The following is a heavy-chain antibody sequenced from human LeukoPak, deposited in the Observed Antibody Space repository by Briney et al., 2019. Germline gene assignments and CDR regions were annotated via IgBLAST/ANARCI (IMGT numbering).Heavy chain of an antibody. J-gene: IGHJ4*02. CDR3: ARDMGAPDYGSYSVDY. CDR1: GGSFSSGSYY. V-gene: IGHV4-61*01. D-gene: IGHD4-23*01. CDR2: IHYSGSA. Sequence: PSETLSLTCTVSGGSFSSGSYYWSWIRQPPGRRLEWFAYIHYSGSAAYNPSLKSRVTISRDMSTNQFSLKMTSVTAADTAVYFCARDMGAPDYGSYSVDYWGQGTLVTVSS.